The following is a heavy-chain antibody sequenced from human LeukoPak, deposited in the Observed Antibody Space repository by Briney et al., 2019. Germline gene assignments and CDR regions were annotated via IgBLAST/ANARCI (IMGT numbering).Heavy chain of an antibody. J-gene: IGHJ4*02. CDR2: VSAYNGNT. CDR3: ARDQAIAAAGQGY. V-gene: IGHV1-18*01. D-gene: IGHD6-13*01. CDR1: GYTFTSYG. Sequence: ASVKVSCKASGYTFTSYGISWVRQAPGQGLEWMGWVSAYNGNTDYAQNLQGRVTMTTDTSTSTAYMEMRSLRSDDTAVYYCARDQAIAAAGQGYWGQGTLVTVSS.